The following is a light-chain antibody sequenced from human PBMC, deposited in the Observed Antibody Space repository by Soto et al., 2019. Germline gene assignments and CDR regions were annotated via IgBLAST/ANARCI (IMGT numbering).Light chain of an antibody. V-gene: IGKV1-39*01. CDR1: QSISVY. CDR2: AAS. J-gene: IGKJ1*01. Sequence: DIQMTQSPSSLSASVGDRVTITCRASQSISVYLNWYQQKPGKAPNLLIYAASSLQGGVPSRFSGSGSGTDFTLTISSLQSEDFAVYYCQQYNNWPWTFGQGTKVDIK. CDR3: QQYNNWPWT.